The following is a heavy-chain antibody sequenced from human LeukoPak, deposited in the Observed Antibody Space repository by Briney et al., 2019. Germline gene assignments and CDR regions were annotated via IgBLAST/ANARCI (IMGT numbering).Heavy chain of an antibody. D-gene: IGHD3-3*01. CDR3: ARGTYYDFWSGSVYYYYYMDV. V-gene: IGHV1-8*01. CDR1: GYTFTSYD. J-gene: IGHJ6*03. Sequence: ASVKVSCKASGYTFTSYDINWVRPATGQGLEWMGWMNPNSGNTGYAQKFQGRVTMTRNTSISTAYMELSSLRSEDTAVYYCARGTYYDFWSGSVYYYYYMDVWGKGTTVTVSS. CDR2: MNPNSGNT.